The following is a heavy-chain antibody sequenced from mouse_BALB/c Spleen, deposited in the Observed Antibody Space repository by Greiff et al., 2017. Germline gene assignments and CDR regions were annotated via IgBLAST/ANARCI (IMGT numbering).Heavy chain of an antibody. CDR3: AREGRSYAMDY. J-gene: IGHJ4*01. Sequence: DVMLVESGGGLVKPGGSLKLSCAASGFTFSSYAMSWVRQSPEKRLEWVAEISSGGSYTYYPDTVTGRFTISRDNTKNTLYLEMSSLRSEDTAMYYCAREGRSYAMDYWGQGTSVTVSS. CDR1: GFTFSSYA. CDR2: ISSGGSYT. V-gene: IGHV5-9-4*01.